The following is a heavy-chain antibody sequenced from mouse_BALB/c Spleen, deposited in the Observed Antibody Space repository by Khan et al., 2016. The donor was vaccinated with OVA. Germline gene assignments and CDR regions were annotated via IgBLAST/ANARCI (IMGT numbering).Heavy chain of an antibody. CDR3: ARGYYGDPFAY. CDR1: GFTFSDYY. J-gene: IGHJ3*01. CDR2: ISDGGSYT. Sequence: EVELVESGGGLVKPGGSLKLSCAASGFTFSDYYMYWVRQTPEKRLEWLATISDGGSYTYYPDSVKGRFTISRDDAQNNLYLQMSSLKSEDTAIYYCARGYYGDPFAYWGQGTLVTISA. V-gene: IGHV5-4*02. D-gene: IGHD2-13*01.